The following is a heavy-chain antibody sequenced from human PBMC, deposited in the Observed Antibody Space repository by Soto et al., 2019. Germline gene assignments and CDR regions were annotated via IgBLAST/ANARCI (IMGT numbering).Heavy chain of an antibody. D-gene: IGHD2-15*01. CDR3: AKDGVDRNSVWDPFDI. CDR2: MGGANGDT. CDR1: GFIFSDYA. Sequence: PGGSLRLSCAASGFIFSDYAMSWVRQAPGKGLEWVAGMGGANGDTYYAESVRGRFAISRDNSKSTLFLQLNSLRAEDTAVYFCAKDGVDRNSVWDPFDIWGQGTLVTVSS. J-gene: IGHJ3*02. V-gene: IGHV3-23*01.